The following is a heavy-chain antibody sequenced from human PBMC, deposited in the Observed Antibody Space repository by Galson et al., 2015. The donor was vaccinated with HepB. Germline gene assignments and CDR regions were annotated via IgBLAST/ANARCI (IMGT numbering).Heavy chain of an antibody. J-gene: IGHJ4*02. D-gene: IGHD1-26*01. V-gene: IGHV3-74*01. CDR1: GFTLSTYW. CDR3: ARASGSHYDYLDF. Sequence: SLRLSCAASGFTLSTYWMHWVRQAPGKGLVWVSRISGDESRISYAASVRGRFTISRDNAKNTLFLQMNGLRDEDTAVYYCARASGSHYDYLDFWGQGTLVTVSS. CDR2: ISGDESRI.